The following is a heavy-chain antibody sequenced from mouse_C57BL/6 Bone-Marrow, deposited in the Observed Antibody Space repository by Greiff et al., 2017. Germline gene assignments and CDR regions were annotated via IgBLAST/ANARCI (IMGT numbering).Heavy chain of an antibody. D-gene: IGHD2-4*01. CDR3: ARNEDYDDYDPWYFDV. CDR2: IWSGGST. V-gene: IGHV2-2*01. Sequence: QVQLQQSGPGLVQPSQSLSITCTVSGFSLTSYGVHWVRQSPGKGLEWLGVIWSGGSTDYNAAFISRLSISKDNSKSQVFFKMNSLQADDTAIYYCARNEDYDDYDPWYFDVWGTGTTVTVSS. J-gene: IGHJ1*03. CDR1: GFSLTSYG.